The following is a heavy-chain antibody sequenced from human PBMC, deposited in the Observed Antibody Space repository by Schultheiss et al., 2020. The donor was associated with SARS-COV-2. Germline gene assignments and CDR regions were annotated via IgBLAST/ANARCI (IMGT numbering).Heavy chain of an antibody. CDR3: ARVIIAPDAFDI. D-gene: IGHD3-10*01. V-gene: IGHV4-59*12. J-gene: IGHJ3*02. CDR2: IYYSGST. CDR1: GGSISSYY. Sequence: SETLSLTCTVSGGSISSYYWSWIRQPPGKGLEWIGYIYYSGSTNYNPSLKSRVTISVDTSKNQFSLKLSSVTAADTAVYYCARVIIAPDAFDIWGQGTMVTVSS.